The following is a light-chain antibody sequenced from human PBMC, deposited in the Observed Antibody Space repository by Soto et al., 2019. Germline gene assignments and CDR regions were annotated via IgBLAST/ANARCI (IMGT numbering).Light chain of an antibody. CDR3: LLSYSGPRV. CDR2: DTN. V-gene: IGLV7-46*01. CDR1: TGAVTSEHY. J-gene: IGLJ3*02. Sequence: QTVVTQEPSLTVSPGGTVSLTCGSSTGAVTSEHYPYWFQQKPGQAPRTLIYDTNNKQSWTPARFSGSLLGGKAALTLSGAQPEDEAEYYCLLSYSGPRVFGGGTKLTVL.